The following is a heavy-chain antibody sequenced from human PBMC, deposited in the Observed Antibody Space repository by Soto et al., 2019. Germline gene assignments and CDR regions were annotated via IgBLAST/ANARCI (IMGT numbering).Heavy chain of an antibody. Sequence: PGGSLRLSCVASGFTFSTYGMHWVRQAPGRGLEWLAIISYDGGDKYYAESVKGRFTISRDNSKNTLYLQMNSLRPEDTAIYYCAKKRIGGYGSTSSCYVFQHWGQGALVTVSS. CDR2: ISYDGGDK. D-gene: IGHD2-2*01. CDR1: GFTFSTYG. CDR3: AKKRIGGYGSTSSCYVFQH. J-gene: IGHJ1*01. V-gene: IGHV3-30*18.